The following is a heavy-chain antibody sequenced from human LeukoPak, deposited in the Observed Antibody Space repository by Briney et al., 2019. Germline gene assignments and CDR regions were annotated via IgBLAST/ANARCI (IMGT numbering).Heavy chain of an antibody. CDR1: GFTFDDYR. D-gene: IGHD3-9*01. J-gene: IGHJ6*02. V-gene: IGHV3-20*04. Sequence: GGSLRLSCAASGFTFDDYRMSWGRQAPRKGLEWVSGINWNGGSTRYADSVTGRVTLSRDNAKNSRFLQMNSLRAEDTALSYCARDPGGKQGDILTGYYKGYYYCGMDVWGQGNTVTVS. CDR2: INWNGGST. CDR3: ARDPGGKQGDILTGYYKGYYYCGMDV.